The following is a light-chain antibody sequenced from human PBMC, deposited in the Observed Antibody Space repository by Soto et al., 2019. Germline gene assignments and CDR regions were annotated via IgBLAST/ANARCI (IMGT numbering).Light chain of an antibody. CDR2: AAS. J-gene: IGKJ2*01. CDR1: QSISSY. V-gene: IGKV1-39*01. CDR3: QQSYSTPYT. Sequence: DIQMTQSPSSLSASVGDRVTITCRASQSISSYLNWYQQKPGKAPKLLIYAASSLQSGVPSRFSGSGSGTDFTLTISSLQPEDFATYYCQQSYSTPYTCGLGTRLEI.